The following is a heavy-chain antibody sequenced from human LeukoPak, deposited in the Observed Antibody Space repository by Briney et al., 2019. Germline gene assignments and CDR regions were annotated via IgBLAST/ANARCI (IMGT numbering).Heavy chain of an antibody. V-gene: IGHV4-39*01. CDR1: GGSISSSSYY. CDR3: ASIIAAAGTP. D-gene: IGHD6-13*01. CDR2: IYYSGST. Sequence: SETLSLTCTVSGGSISSSSYYWGWIRQPPGKGLEWIGSIYYSGSTYYNPSLKSRVTISVDTSKNQFSLKLSSVTAADTAVYYCASIIAAAGTPWGQGTLVTVSS. J-gene: IGHJ5*02.